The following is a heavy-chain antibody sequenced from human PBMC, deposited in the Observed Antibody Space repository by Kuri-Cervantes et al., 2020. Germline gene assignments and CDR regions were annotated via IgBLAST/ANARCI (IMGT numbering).Heavy chain of an antibody. Sequence: GGSLRLSCAASGVTFSSYGMPWVRQAPGKGLEWVAVISYDGSNKYYADSVKGRFTISRDNSKNTLYLQMNSLRAEDTAVYYCAKGPLRYFDWFVWYYGMDVWGQGTTVTVSS. CDR3: AKGPLRYFDWFVWYYGMDV. D-gene: IGHD3-9*01. CDR2: ISYDGSNK. V-gene: IGHV3-30*18. CDR1: GVTFSSYG. J-gene: IGHJ6*02.